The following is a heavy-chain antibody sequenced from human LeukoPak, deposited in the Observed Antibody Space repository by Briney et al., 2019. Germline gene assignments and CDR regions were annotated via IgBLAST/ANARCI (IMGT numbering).Heavy chain of an antibody. CDR1: GFTFSTYG. J-gene: IGHJ4*02. CDR3: AQVFSSRNFPFDY. CDR2: ISISGGGT. Sequence: GGSLRLSCAASGFTFSTYGMSWVRQAPGEGLEWVSTISISGGGTYYADSVKGRFTISRDDSKNTVYLDMNGVRAEDTAVYYCAQVFSSRNFPFDYWGQGTQVTVSS. V-gene: IGHV3-23*01. D-gene: IGHD3-10*01.